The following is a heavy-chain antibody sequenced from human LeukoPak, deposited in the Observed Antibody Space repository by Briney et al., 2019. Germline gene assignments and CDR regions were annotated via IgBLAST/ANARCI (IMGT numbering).Heavy chain of an antibody. J-gene: IGHJ4*02. Sequence: SETLSLTCAVYGESFSGYYWSWIRQPPGKGLEWIGEINHSGSTNYNPSLKSRVTISVDTSKNQFSLKLSSVTAADTAVYYCARANPYYYGSGGENDYWGQGTLVTVSS. CDR3: ARANPYYYGSGGENDY. V-gene: IGHV4-34*01. D-gene: IGHD3-10*01. CDR1: GESFSGYY. CDR2: INHSGST.